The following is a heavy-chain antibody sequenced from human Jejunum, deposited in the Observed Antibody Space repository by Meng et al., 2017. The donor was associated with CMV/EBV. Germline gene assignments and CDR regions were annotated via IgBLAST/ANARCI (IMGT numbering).Heavy chain of an antibody. D-gene: IGHD1-26*01. Sequence: QLELPGSGPGMAKSSVTLSLTCFGSAGSTSGYNWSWIRQPDGKGLEGIVRIYTSGTTHYNPSLKRRLTMSVDLSNTQISLKLRSVTAADTAVYYCARESGSYYWFDPWGQGTLVTVSS. V-gene: IGHV4-4*07. J-gene: IGHJ5*02. CDR2: IYTSGTT. CDR1: AGSTSGYN. CDR3: ARESGSYYWFDP.